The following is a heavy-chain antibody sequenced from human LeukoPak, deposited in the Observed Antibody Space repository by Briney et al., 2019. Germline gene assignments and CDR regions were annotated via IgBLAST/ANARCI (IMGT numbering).Heavy chain of an antibody. CDR1: GYTFTGYY. V-gene: IGHV1-2*02. D-gene: IGHD4/OR15-4a*01. J-gene: IGHJ5*02. CDR2: INPNSGGT. CDR3: ARALNWVLGFHRSGWFDP. Sequence: GASVKVSCKASGYTFTGYYMHWVRQAPGQGLEWMGWINPNSGGTNYAQKFQGRVTMTRDTSISTAYMELSRLRSDDTAVYYCARALNWVLGFHRSGWFDPWGQGTLVTVSS.